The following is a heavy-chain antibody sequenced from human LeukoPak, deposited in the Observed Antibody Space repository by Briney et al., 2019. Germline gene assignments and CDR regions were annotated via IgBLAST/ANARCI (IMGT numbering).Heavy chain of an antibody. CDR3: ARVISGVRGIIMSYCYY. J-gene: IGHJ4*02. CDR2: ISSGSNTI. CDR1: GFTFSSYT. Sequence: GGSLRLSCGASGFTFSSYTMNWVRQAPGKGLEWVSYISSGSNTIYYADSVKGRFTISRDNANNSLYLQMNSLRDEDTALYYCARVISGVRGIIMSYCYYWGQGILVTVSS. V-gene: IGHV3-48*02. D-gene: IGHD3-10*01.